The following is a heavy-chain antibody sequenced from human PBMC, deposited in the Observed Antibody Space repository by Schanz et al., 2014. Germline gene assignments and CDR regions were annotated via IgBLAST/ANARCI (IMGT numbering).Heavy chain of an antibody. CDR1: GGTFSTYT. D-gene: IGHD3-10*01. Sequence: QVQLVQSGAEVKKPGSSVKVSCKASGGTFSTYTISWVRQAPGQGLEWMGKIIPVLNIATYAQRFQGRVSITADTSTNTDYMELSSLTSEDTAVHYCARGRGFYDYWGQGTLVTVSS. CDR2: IIPVLNIA. V-gene: IGHV1-69*02. CDR3: ARGRGFYDY. J-gene: IGHJ4*02.